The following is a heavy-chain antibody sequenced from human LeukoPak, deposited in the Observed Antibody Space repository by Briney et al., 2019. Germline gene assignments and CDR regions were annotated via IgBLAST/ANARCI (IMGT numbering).Heavy chain of an antibody. CDR2: INGDGGRT. CDR3: AKDIKGTSYYYYGMGA. J-gene: IGHJ6*02. CDR1: GFTFSNSA. D-gene: IGHD1-14*01. Sequence: PGGSLRLSCAASGFTFSNSAMTWVRQAPGKGLDWVSAINGDGGRTYHADSVKGRFTISRDNSKNTLYLQMNSLRVEDTAVYYCAKDIKGTSYYYYGMGAWGQGTTVTVSS. V-gene: IGHV3-23*01.